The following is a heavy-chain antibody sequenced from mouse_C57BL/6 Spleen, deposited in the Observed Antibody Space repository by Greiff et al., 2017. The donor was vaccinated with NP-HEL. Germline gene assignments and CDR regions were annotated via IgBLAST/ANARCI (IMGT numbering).Heavy chain of an antibody. CDR1: GYTFTSYW. CDR2: IHPNSGST. J-gene: IGHJ4*01. Sequence: QVQLQQPGAELVKPGASVKLSCKASGYTFTSYWMHWVKQRPGQGLEWIGMIHPNSGSTNYNEKFKSKATLTVDKSSSTAYMQLSSLTSEDSAVYYCARKIDGYSYAMDYWGQGTSVTVSS. V-gene: IGHV1-64*01. CDR3: ARKIDGYSYAMDY. D-gene: IGHD2-3*01.